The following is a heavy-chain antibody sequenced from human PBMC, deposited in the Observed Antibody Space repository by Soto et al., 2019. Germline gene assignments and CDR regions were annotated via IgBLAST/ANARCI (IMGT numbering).Heavy chain of an antibody. Sequence: GGSLRLSCAASGFTVSSNYMSWVRQAPGKGLEWVSVIYSGGSTYYADSMKGRFTISRDNSKNTLYLQMNSLRAEDTAVYYCARGPVYYDILTGYKDYYMDVWGKGTTVTVSS. CDR2: IYSGGST. D-gene: IGHD3-9*01. CDR3: ARGPVYYDILTGYKDYYMDV. V-gene: IGHV3-66*01. CDR1: GFTVSSNY. J-gene: IGHJ6*03.